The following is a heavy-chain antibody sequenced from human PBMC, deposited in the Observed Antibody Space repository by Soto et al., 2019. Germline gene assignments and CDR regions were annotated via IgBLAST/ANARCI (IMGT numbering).Heavy chain of an antibody. D-gene: IGHD1-26*01. CDR2: INHSGST. J-gene: IGHJ5*02. CDR1: GGSFSGYY. Sequence: QVQLQQWGAGLLKPSETLSLTCAVYGGSFSGYYWSWIRQPPGKGLEWIGEINHSGSTNYNPSLNSRVTLSVDTSKNQFSLKLSSVTAADTAVYYCARVRVNGARRASNWFDPWGQGTLVTVSS. V-gene: IGHV4-34*01. CDR3: ARVRVNGARRASNWFDP.